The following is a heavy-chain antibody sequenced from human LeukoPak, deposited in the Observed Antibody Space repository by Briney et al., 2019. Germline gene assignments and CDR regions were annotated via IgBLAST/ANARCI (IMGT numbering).Heavy chain of an antibody. J-gene: IGHJ4*02. CDR2: ISSSSSYI. D-gene: IGHD3-10*01. V-gene: IGHV3-21*01. Sequence: PGGSLRLSCAASGFTFSSYSMNWVRQAPGKGLEWISSISSSSSYIYYADSVKGRFTISRDNAKNSLYLQMNSLRAEDTAVYYCAKDRSLWFGNYYFDYWGQGTLVTVSS. CDR1: GFTFSSYS. CDR3: AKDRSLWFGNYYFDY.